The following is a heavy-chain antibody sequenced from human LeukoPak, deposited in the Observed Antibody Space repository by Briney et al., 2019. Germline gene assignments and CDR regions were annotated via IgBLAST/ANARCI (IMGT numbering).Heavy chain of an antibody. Sequence: ASVKVSCKASGYTFTTYNINWVRQAPGQGLEWMGWISGNNGNTNYAQKLQGRVTMTTDTSTSTAYMELRSLKSDDTAVYYCARGSSVRGYGDYGENDYWGQGTLVTVSS. J-gene: IGHJ4*02. CDR3: ARGSSVRGYGDYGENDY. D-gene: IGHD4-17*01. CDR1: GYTFTTYN. V-gene: IGHV1-18*01. CDR2: ISGNNGNT.